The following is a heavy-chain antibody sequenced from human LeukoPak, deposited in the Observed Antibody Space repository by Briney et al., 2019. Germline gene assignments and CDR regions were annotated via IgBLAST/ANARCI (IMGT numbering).Heavy chain of an antibody. CDR3: ARDLNSLVYYFDY. V-gene: IGHV1-46*01. CDR1: GYTFTSYY. Sequence: ASVKVSCKAPGYTFTSYYMHWVRQAPGQGLEWMGIINPSGGSTGYAQKFQGRVTMTRDMSTSTVYMELSSLRSEDTAVYYCARDLNSLVYYFDYWGQGTLVTVSS. CDR2: INPSGGST. D-gene: IGHD4-23*01. J-gene: IGHJ4*02.